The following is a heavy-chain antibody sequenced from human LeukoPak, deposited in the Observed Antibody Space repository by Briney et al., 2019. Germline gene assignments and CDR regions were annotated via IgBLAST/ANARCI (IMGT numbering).Heavy chain of an antibody. CDR2: FDPEDGET. Sequence: ASVKVSCKVSGYTLTELSMYWVRQAPGKGLEWMGGFDPEDGETIYAQKFQGRVTMTEDTSTDTAYMELSSLRSEDAAVYYCATDSRSPRYDILTGFDAFDIWGQGTMVTVSS. D-gene: IGHD3-9*01. V-gene: IGHV1-24*01. J-gene: IGHJ3*02. CDR1: GYTLTELS. CDR3: ATDSRSPRYDILTGFDAFDI.